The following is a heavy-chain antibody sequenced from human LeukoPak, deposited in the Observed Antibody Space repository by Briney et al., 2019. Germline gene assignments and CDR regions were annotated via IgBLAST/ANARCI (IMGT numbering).Heavy chain of an antibody. V-gene: IGHV4-4*09. D-gene: IGHD1-26*01. Sequence: SETLSLTCTVSGASLSHYYRSWIRQTPERGLEWMGQVHTSGRSTYYPSLKTRLTMSIDPSRRQLSLKLTSVTAADTAVYFCARLGSSHDFWGQGALVTVSS. CDR2: VHTSGRS. CDR3: ARLGSSHDF. CDR1: GASLSHYY. J-gene: IGHJ4*02.